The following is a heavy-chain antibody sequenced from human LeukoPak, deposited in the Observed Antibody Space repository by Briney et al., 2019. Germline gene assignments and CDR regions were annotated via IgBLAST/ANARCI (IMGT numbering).Heavy chain of an antibody. CDR3: ARSSRSWSTFDN. V-gene: IGHV4-38-2*02. Sequence: SETLSLTCTVSAYFISSGYYWGWIRQPPGKGLECIGTIYHSGSTYYNPSLKSRVTISVDTSKNQFSLRLSSVTAADTAVYYCARSSRSWSTFDNWGQGTLVTVSS. D-gene: IGHD2-2*01. J-gene: IGHJ4*02. CDR1: AYFISSGYY. CDR2: IYHSGST.